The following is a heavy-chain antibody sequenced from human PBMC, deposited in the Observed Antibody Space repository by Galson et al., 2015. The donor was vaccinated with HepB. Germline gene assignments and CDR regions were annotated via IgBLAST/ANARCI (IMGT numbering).Heavy chain of an antibody. CDR2: MNPNSGNT. V-gene: IGHV1-8*01. J-gene: IGHJ3*02. D-gene: IGHD3-9*01. CDR1: GYTFTSYD. Sequence: SVKVSCKASGYTFTSYDINWVRQATGQGLEWMGWMNPNSGNTGYAQKFQGRVTMTRNTSISTAYMELSSLRSEDTAVYYCAIASLPPVDILTGYYQQSPRDAFDIWGQGTMVTVFS. CDR3: AIASLPPVDILTGYYQQSPRDAFDI.